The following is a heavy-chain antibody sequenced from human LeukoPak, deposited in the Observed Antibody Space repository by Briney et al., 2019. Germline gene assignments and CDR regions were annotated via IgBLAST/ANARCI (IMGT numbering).Heavy chain of an antibody. Sequence: GGSLRLSCAASGLSFNSYAMSWVRQAPGKGLEWVSGISGSGGTIYYADSVKGRSTISRDNSKNTLYLQINSLRAEDTAVYYCAKDTANTAVPDEYFDYWGQGTLVTVSS. J-gene: IGHJ4*02. CDR1: GLSFNSYA. CDR3: AKDTANTAVPDEYFDY. D-gene: IGHD6-19*01. CDR2: ISGSGGTI. V-gene: IGHV3-23*01.